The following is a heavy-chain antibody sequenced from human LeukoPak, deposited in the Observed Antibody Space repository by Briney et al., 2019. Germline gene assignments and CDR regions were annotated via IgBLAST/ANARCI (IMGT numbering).Heavy chain of an antibody. CDR3: AKSYATSWYSFDY. Sequence: GGSLRLSCAASGFTFSTYGMHWVRQAPGKGLEWVSAISGSGESTYYADSVKGRFTISRDNSKNTLNLQMNSLRAEDTAFYYCAKSYATSWYSFDYWGQGTLVTVSS. J-gene: IGHJ4*02. D-gene: IGHD2-2*01. V-gene: IGHV3-23*01. CDR1: GFTFSTYG. CDR2: ISGSGEST.